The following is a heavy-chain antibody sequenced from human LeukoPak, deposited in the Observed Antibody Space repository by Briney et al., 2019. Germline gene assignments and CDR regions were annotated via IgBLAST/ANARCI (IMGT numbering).Heavy chain of an antibody. Sequence: SETLSLTCTVSGGSISSYYWSWIRQPPGKGLEWIGYIYYSGSTYYNPSLKSRVTISVDTSKNQFSLKLSSVTAADTAVYYCARDVPPYYDFWTERGAFDIWGQGTMVTVSS. D-gene: IGHD3-3*01. CDR2: IYYSGST. J-gene: IGHJ3*02. V-gene: IGHV4-59*12. CDR3: ARDVPPYYDFWTERGAFDI. CDR1: GGSISSYY.